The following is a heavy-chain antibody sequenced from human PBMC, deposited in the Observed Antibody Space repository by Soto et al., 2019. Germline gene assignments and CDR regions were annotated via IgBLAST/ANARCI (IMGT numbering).Heavy chain of an antibody. CDR1: GGTISNYA. J-gene: IGHJ5*02. Sequence: QVQLVQSGAEVKKPGSSVKVSCKTSGGTISNYAISWVRQAPGRGLEWMGGIIPLFGTTNYAQKFQGRVTITADESTRTAYMELSSLRSEDTAVYYCARGGFCSGYYSWFVPWGQGTLVTVSS. V-gene: IGHV1-69*12. CDR2: IIPLFGTT. D-gene: IGHD3-3*01. CDR3: ARGGFCSGYYSWFVP.